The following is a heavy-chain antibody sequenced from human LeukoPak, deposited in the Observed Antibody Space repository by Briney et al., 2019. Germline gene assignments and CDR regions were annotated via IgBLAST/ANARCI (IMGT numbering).Heavy chain of an antibody. CDR2: MNPNSGNT. J-gene: IGHJ5*02. CDR3: ARGIRRWELLRFVFWFDP. Sequence: GSVKVSCKASGYTFTSYDINWVRQATGQGLEWMGWMNPNSGNTGYAQKFQGRVTMTRNTSISTAYMELSSLRSEDTAVYYCARGIRRWELLRFVFWFDPWGQGTLVTVSS. D-gene: IGHD1-26*01. V-gene: IGHV1-8*01. CDR1: GYTFTSYD.